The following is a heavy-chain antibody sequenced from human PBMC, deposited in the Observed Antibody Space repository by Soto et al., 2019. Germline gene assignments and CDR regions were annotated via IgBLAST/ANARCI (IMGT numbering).Heavy chain of an antibody. CDR1: GGTFSAYA. J-gene: IGHJ4*02. CDR2: IMPIYGTS. Sequence: SVKVSGKASGGTFSAYAISWVRQAPGQGLEWMGGIMPIYGTSKKAKKFQVRVRITADEYTATAYMELSSLRSEDTAVFDCVGGRTATTALAYWGQGTLGTVSS. V-gene: IGHV1-69*13. CDR3: VGGRTATTALAY. D-gene: IGHD4-17*01.